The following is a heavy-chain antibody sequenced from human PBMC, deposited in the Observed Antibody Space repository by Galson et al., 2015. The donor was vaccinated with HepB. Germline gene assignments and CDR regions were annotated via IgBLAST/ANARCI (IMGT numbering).Heavy chain of an antibody. D-gene: IGHD3-10*01. J-gene: IGHJ4*02. CDR1: GFTFSSYA. CDR3: AKVSYYYGSGPTFDY. V-gene: IGHV3-23*01. Sequence: SLRLSCAASGFTFSSYAMSWVRQAPGKGLEWVSAISGSGGSTYYADSVKGRFTISRDNSKNTLYLQMNSLRAEDTAVYYCAKVSYYYGSGPTFDYWGQGTLVTVSS. CDR2: ISGSGGST.